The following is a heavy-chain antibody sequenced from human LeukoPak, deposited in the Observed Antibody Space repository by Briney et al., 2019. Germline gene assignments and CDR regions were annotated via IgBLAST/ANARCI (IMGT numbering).Heavy chain of an antibody. V-gene: IGHV4-61*05. Sequence: SETLSLTCTVSGGSISSSSYYWGWIRQPPGKGLEWIGYIHYSGSTNYNPSLKSRVTISLDTSENQFSLKLSSVNAADTAVYYCAKVAGPFDYWGQGTLVTVSS. CDR3: AKVAGPFDY. CDR2: IHYSGST. D-gene: IGHD3-10*01. J-gene: IGHJ4*02. CDR1: GGSISSSSYY.